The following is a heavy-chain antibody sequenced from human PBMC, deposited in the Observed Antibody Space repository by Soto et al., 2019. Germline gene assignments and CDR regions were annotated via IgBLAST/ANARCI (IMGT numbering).Heavy chain of an antibody. CDR2: ISCSGSTT. Sequence: EVQLLESGGNLVQPGGSLRLSCAASGFNFRSYAMSWVRQAPGKGLEWLSAISCSGSTTYFADSVKGRFNSSRDNSKNTLYLQMTDLRAEDTGVYFCAKGLAAMAVAGTGPFDFWGQGNLVTVSS. CDR1: GFNFRSYA. J-gene: IGHJ4*02. CDR3: AKGLAAMAVAGTGPFDF. V-gene: IGHV3-23*01. D-gene: IGHD6-19*01.